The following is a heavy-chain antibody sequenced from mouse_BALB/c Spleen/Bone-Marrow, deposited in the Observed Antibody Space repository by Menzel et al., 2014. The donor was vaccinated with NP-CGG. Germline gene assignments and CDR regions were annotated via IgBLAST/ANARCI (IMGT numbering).Heavy chain of an antibody. V-gene: IGHV1-14*01. D-gene: IGHD2-10*01. J-gene: IGHJ4*01. CDR2: INLYNDGT. Sequence: VQLKESGPELVKPGASVKMSCEASGYTFTSYVMHWVKQKPGQGLEWIGYINLYNDGTKYNEKFKGKATLTSDKSSSTAYMEVSSLPSKDSAFNSGASPYNVNYDPMDYWGQETPAPVSS. CDR1: GYTFTSYV. CDR3: ASPYNVNYDPMDY.